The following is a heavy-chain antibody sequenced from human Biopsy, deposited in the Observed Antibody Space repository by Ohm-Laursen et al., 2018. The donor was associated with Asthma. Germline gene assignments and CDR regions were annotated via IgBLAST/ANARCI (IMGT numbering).Heavy chain of an antibody. Sequence: SVKVSCKTSGYTFNSAGITWVRQAPGQGLEWMGWISIYNGNTKVAQKLQDRVTMITDASTSTAYMELRSLRSDDTAVYFCARAVDYSHYYGIDVWGQGTTVTVS. D-gene: IGHD3-10*01. CDR1: GYTFNSAG. CDR3: ARAVDYSHYYGIDV. V-gene: IGHV1-18*01. CDR2: ISIYNGNT. J-gene: IGHJ6*02.